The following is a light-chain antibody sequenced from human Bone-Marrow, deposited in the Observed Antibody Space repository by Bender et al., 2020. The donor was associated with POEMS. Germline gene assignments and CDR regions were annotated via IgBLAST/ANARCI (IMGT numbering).Light chain of an antibody. CDR3: CSHAGTSTFAV. V-gene: IGLV2-23*02. CDR2: EVS. Sequence: QSALTQPASVSGSPGQSITISCTGTSSDAGGYNLVSWYQQHPGKAPRLIISEVSKRPSGVSNRFSGSKSGNTASLTISGLQAEDEADYYCCSHAGTSTFAVFGGGTHLTVL. J-gene: IGLJ7*01. CDR1: SSDAGGYNL.